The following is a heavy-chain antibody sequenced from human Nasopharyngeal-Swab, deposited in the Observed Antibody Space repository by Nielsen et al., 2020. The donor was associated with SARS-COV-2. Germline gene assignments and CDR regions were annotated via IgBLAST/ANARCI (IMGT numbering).Heavy chain of an antibody. CDR3: TRDGYSYGPYYFDY. J-gene: IGHJ4*02. V-gene: IGHV3-49*04. CDR2: IRSKAYGGTT. CDR1: GFTFGDYA. D-gene: IGHD5-18*01. Sequence: GASLKISCTASGFTFGDYAMSWVRQAPGKGLEWVGFIRSKAYGGTTEYAASVKGRFTISRDDSKSIAYLQMNSLKTEDTAVYYCTRDGYSYGPYYFDYWGQGTLVTVSS.